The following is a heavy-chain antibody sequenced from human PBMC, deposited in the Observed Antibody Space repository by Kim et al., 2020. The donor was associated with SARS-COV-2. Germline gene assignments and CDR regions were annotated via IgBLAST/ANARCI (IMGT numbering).Heavy chain of an antibody. V-gene: IGHV1-46*01. J-gene: IGHJ6*02. CDR2: INPSGGST. Sequence: ASVKVSCKASGYTFTSYYMHWVRQAPGQGLEWMGIINPSGGSTSYAQKFQGRVTMTRDTSTSTVYMELSSLRSEDTAVYYCARDIVVVPAELGSDYYYYGMDVWGQGTTVTVSS. CDR3: ARDIVVVPAELGSDYYYYGMDV. D-gene: IGHD2-2*01. CDR1: GYTFTSYY.